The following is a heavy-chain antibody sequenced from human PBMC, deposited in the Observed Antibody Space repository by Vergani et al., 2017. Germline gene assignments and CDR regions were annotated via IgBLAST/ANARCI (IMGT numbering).Heavy chain of an antibody. CDR1: GGTFSSYA. V-gene: IGHV1-69*12. CDR3: ARGERPRYSGRVTPHNWFDP. J-gene: IGHJ5*02. Sequence: QVQLVQSGAEVKKPGSSVNVSCKASGGTFSSYAISWVRQAPGQGLEWMGGIIPIFGTANYAQKFQGRVTITADESTSTAYMELSSLRSEDTAVYYCARGERPRYSGRVTPHNWFDPWGQGTLVTVSS. D-gene: IGHD5-12*01. CDR2: IIPIFGTA.